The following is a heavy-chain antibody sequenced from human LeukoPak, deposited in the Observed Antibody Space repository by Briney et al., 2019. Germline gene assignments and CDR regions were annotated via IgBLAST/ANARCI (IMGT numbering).Heavy chain of an antibody. Sequence: GGSLRLSCAASGFTFSSYGMHWVRQAPGKGLEWVAVISYDGSNKYYADSVKGRFTISRDNSKNTLYLQMNSLRAEDTAVYYCATVDIVATVRDYYYYYGMDVWGQGTTVTVSS. CDR2: ISYDGSNK. CDR3: ATVDIVATVRDYYYYYGMDV. D-gene: IGHD5-12*01. J-gene: IGHJ6*02. V-gene: IGHV3-30*19. CDR1: GFTFSSYG.